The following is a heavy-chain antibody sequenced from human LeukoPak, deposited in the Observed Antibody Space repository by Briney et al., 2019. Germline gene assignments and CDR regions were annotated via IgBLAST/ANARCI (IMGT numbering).Heavy chain of an antibody. CDR3: ARRKGNYYDSSGHGIDY. CDR1: GFTFSSYA. CDR2: ISYDGSNK. V-gene: IGHV3-30-3*01. J-gene: IGHJ4*02. Sequence: GGSLRLSCAASGFTFSSYAMHWVRQAPGKGLEWVAVISYDGSNKYYADSVKGRFTISRDNSKNTLYLQMNSLRAEDTAVYYCARRKGNYYDSSGHGIDYWGQGTLVTVSS. D-gene: IGHD3-22*01.